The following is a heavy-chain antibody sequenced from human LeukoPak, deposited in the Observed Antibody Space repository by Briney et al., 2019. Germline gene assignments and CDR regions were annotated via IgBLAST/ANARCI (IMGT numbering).Heavy chain of an antibody. D-gene: IGHD6-6*01. CDR2: INHSGST. Sequence: PSETLSLTCAVYGGSFSGYYWSWIRQPPGKGLEWIGEINHSGSTNYNPSLKSRVTISVDTSKNQFSLKLSSVTAADTAVYYCARGRYSSSSAAFDYWGQGTLVTVSS. CDR1: GGSFSGYY. V-gene: IGHV4-34*01. CDR3: ARGRYSSSSAAFDY. J-gene: IGHJ4*02.